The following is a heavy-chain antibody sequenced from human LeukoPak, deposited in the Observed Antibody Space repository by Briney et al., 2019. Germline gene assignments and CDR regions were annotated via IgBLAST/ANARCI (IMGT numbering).Heavy chain of an antibody. V-gene: IGHV3-48*04. CDR2: ISSSGSTI. J-gene: IGHJ6*02. CDR1: GFTFSSYS. CDR3: ASGTEQTAAVPGYYYGMDV. D-gene: IGHD6-13*01. Sequence: GGSLRLSCAASGFTFSSYSMNWVRQAPGKGLEWVSYISSSGSTIYYADSVKGRFTISRDNAKNSLYLQMNSLRAEDTAVYYCASGTEQTAAVPGYYYGMDVWGQGTTVTVSS.